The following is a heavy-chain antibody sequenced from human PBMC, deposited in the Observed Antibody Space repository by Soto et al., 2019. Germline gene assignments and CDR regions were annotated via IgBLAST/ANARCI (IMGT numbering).Heavy chain of an antibody. V-gene: IGHV3-23*01. CDR1: GFTFSTYT. CDR2: ISGNGDST. D-gene: IGHD3-22*01. CDR3: AKDRLTMIVVVTSLGYGMDV. J-gene: IGHJ6*02. Sequence: GGSLRLSCAASGFTFSTYTMNWVRQAPGKGLEWVSGISGNGDSTYYADSVKGRFTISRDNSKNTLYLQMNSLRAEDTAVYYCAKDRLTMIVVVTSLGYGMDVWGQGTTVTVSS.